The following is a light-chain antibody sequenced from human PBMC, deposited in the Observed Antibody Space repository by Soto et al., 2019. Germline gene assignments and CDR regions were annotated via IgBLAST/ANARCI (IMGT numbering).Light chain of an antibody. J-gene: IGLJ2*01. CDR1: SSNVGAGYE. Sequence: QSVLAQPPSVSGAPGQRVTISCTGSSSNVGAGYEVHWYQHLPGTAPKVLIYGNTNRPSGVPDRFSGSKSGTSASLAITGLQPEDEADYYCQSYDNTLGGHVVFGGGTKLTV. CDR3: QSYDNTLGGHVV. V-gene: IGLV1-40*01. CDR2: GNT.